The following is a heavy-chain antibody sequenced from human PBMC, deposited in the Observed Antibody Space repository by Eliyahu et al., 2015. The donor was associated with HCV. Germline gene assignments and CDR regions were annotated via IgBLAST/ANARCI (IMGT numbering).Heavy chain of an antibody. Sequence: EVQLVESGGGLVQPGGSLRLSCAASGFTVXSNYMSWVRQAPGKGLEWVSVIYSGGSTYYADSVKGRFTISRDNSKNTLYLQMNSLRAEDTAVYYCASSVDTATIFDYWGQGTLVTVSS. CDR1: GFTVXSNY. J-gene: IGHJ4*02. D-gene: IGHD5-18*01. V-gene: IGHV3-66*02. CDR3: ASSVDTATIFDY. CDR2: IYSGGST.